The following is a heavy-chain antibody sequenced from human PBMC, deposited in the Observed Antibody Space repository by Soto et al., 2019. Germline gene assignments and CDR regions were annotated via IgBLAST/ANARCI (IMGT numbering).Heavy chain of an antibody. J-gene: IGHJ3*02. V-gene: IGHV1-2*02. Sequence: ASGKVSCKASGYTFTGYYIHWVRQAPGQGLEWMGWINPNSGGTNYAQKFQGRVTMTRDTSISTAYMELSRLRSDDTAVYYCARLAGITMVRGDAFDIWGQGTMVTVSS. D-gene: IGHD3-10*01. CDR1: GYTFTGYY. CDR3: ARLAGITMVRGDAFDI. CDR2: INPNSGGT.